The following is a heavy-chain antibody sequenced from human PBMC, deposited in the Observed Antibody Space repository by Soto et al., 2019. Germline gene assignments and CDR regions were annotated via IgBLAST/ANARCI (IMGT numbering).Heavy chain of an antibody. V-gene: IGHV4-38-2*01. CDR3: ATSQKGYNWNYFDH. CDR1: GYSITNGYY. D-gene: IGHD1-20*01. J-gene: IGHJ4*02. CDR2: VFYTGFT. Sequence: PSETLSLTCAVSGYSITNGYYWAWLRQSPGKGPEWIGSVFYTGFTSYNPSLESRVSVSVDTSKSQFSLKLSAVTAADTAVYYCATSQKGYNWNYFDHWGQGALVTVSS.